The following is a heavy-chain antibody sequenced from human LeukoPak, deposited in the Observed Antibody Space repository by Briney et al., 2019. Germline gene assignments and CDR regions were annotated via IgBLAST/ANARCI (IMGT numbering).Heavy chain of an antibody. D-gene: IGHD3-10*01. CDR1: GGSISNYY. Sequence: SETLSLTCTVSGGSISNYYWSWIRQPPGKGLEWVGYIHYSGSANYNRSLKSRVTISVDTSKNQFSLKLSSVTAADTAVYYCARVEEGYGSGRRENYYYYYMDVWGKGTTVTVSS. J-gene: IGHJ6*03. V-gene: IGHV4-59*01. CDR3: ARVEEGYGSGRRENYYYYYMDV. CDR2: IHYSGSA.